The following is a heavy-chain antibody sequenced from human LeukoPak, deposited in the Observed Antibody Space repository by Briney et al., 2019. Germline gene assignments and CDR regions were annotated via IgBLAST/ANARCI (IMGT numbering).Heavy chain of an antibody. CDR1: GFTFSSYG. CDR2: ISYDGSNK. Sequence: GGSLGLSCAASGFTFSSYGMHWVRQAPGKGLEWVAVISYDGSNKYYADSVKGRFTISRDNSKNTLYLQMNSLRAEDTAVYYCANQWIGWPPVEDWGQGTLVTVSS. CDR3: ANQWIGWPPVED. J-gene: IGHJ4*02. D-gene: IGHD2-2*03. V-gene: IGHV3-30*18.